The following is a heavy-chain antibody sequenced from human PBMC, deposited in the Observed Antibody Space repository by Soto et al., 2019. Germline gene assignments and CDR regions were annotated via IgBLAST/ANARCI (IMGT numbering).Heavy chain of an antibody. CDR3: AKTMSRLGRYPLNWLAP. V-gene: IGHV3-23*01. Sequence: HPVGSLRLSCAASVFIFSDYAMTCVRHSPGKWLEWVSTISGTRGRHRNTFYTASVKGRFTVTRDNSKNTLFLEMNSLRVEDTAVYYCAKTMSRLGRYPLNWLAPWGQATLVTVSS. CDR2: ISGTRGRHRNT. D-gene: IGHD1-26*01. J-gene: IGHJ5*02. CDR1: VFIFSDYA.